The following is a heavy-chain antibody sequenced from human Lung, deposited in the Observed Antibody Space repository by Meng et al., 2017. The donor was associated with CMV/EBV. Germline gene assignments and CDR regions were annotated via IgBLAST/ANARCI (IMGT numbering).Heavy chain of an antibody. CDR1: GYTFTSYT. CDR2: INADNGNT. Sequence: QVQLVQSGAEVKKPGASVKVSCKASGYTFTSYTMYWVRQTPGQRLEWMGWINADNGNTKYSQKFQGRVTITRDTSARTAYMEVSSLRSEDTAVYYCAKTPRADWSVDYWGQGTLVTVSS. V-gene: IGHV1-3*01. CDR3: AKTPRADWSVDY. D-gene: IGHD3-9*01. J-gene: IGHJ4*02.